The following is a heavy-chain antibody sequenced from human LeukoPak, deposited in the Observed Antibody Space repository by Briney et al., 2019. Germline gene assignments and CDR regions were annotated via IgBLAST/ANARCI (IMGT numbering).Heavy chain of an antibody. Sequence: GGSLRLSCAASGFTFSTYAMSWVRQAPGKGLEWVSAISGSGGSTYYADSVKGRFTISRDNSKNTLYLQMNSLRAEDAAVYYCAKDSYCGSSNPGDVWGQGTTVTVSS. J-gene: IGHJ6*02. V-gene: IGHV3-23*01. D-gene: IGHD3-10*01. CDR1: GFTFSTYA. CDR2: ISGSGGST. CDR3: AKDSYCGSSNPGDV.